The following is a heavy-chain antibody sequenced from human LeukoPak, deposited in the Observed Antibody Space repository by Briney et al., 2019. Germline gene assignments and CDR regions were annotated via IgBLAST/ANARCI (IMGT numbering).Heavy chain of an antibody. Sequence: ASVKDSCKASGYTFTSYDINWVRQATGQGLEWMGWMNPNSGNTGYAQKFQGRVTMTRNTSISTAYMELSSLRSEDTAVYYCARARSDGGATYYYFDYWGQGTLVTVSS. J-gene: IGHJ4*02. CDR3: ARARSDGGATYYYFDY. D-gene: IGHD1-26*01. CDR1: GYTFTSYD. V-gene: IGHV1-8*01. CDR2: MNPNSGNT.